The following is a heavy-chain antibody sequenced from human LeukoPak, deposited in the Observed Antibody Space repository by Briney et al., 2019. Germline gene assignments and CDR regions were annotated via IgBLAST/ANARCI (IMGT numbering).Heavy chain of an antibody. V-gene: IGHV4-34*01. CDR1: GASFSGHY. D-gene: IGHD5-18*01. CDR3: ARTWIQLEFDY. CDR2: SNHSGST. J-gene: IGHJ4*02. Sequence: PSETLSLTCAVYGASFSGHYWSWIRQPPGKGLEWIGESNHSGSTNYNPLLKSRVIISVDTSKKQFSLKLSSATAADTAVYYCARTWIQLEFDYWGQGTLVTVSS.